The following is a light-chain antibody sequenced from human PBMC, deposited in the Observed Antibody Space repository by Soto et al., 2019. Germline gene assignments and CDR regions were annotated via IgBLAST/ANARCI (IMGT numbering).Light chain of an antibody. CDR1: QDISSY. CDR3: QQYYSYPPT. V-gene: IGKV1-27*01. Sequence: DIQMTQSPSTLPASVGDRVTITCRVSQDISSYLNWYRQKPGKVPKLLIYSASNLQSGVPSRFSGSGSGTDFTLTISCLQSEDFATYYCQQYYSYPPTFGQGTKVDIK. J-gene: IGKJ2*01. CDR2: SAS.